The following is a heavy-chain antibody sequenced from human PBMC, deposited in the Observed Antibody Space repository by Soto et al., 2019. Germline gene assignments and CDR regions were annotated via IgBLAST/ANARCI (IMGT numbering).Heavy chain of an antibody. V-gene: IGHV1-8*01. CDR2: MNPNSGNT. CDR1: GYTVTSYD. J-gene: IGHJ4*02. D-gene: IGHD2-15*01. CDR3: TRERAAFPDY. Sequence: QVQLVQSGAEVKKTGASVKVSCKASGYTVTSYDINWVRQATGHGLEWMGWMNPNSGNTGYAQKFQGRVTMTGNTSSSTAYMELSSLRWEDTAVYYCTRERAAFPDYWGQGTLVTVS.